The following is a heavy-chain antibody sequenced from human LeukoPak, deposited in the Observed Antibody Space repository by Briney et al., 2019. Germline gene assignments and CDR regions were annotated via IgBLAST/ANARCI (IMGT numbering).Heavy chain of an antibody. CDR1: GGTFSSYA. Sequence: SVKVSCKASGGTFSSYAISWVRQAPGQGLEWMGRIIPIFGTANYAQKFQGRVTITTDESTSTAYMEPSSLRSEDTAVYYCAGHFRGQQLVLPDYWGQGTLVTVSS. V-gene: IGHV1-69*05. D-gene: IGHD6-13*01. J-gene: IGHJ4*02. CDR2: IIPIFGTA. CDR3: AGHFRGQQLVLPDY.